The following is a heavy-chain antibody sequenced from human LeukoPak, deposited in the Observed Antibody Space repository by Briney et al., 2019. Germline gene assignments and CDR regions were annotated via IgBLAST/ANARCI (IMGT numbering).Heavy chain of an antibody. D-gene: IGHD2-8*01. CDR2: ISAYNGNT. CDR3: ARSPGYCTNGVCYWNQSFDY. Sequence: PGASVKVSCKASGYTFTSYGISWVRQAPGQGLEWMGWISAYNGNTNYAQKLQGRVTMTTDTSTSTAYMELRSLRSDDTAVYYCARSPGYCTNGVCYWNQSFDYWGQGTLVTVSS. J-gene: IGHJ4*02. V-gene: IGHV1-18*01. CDR1: GYTFTSYG.